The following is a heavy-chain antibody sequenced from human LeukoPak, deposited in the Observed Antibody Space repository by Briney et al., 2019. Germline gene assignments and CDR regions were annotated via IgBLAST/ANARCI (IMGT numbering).Heavy chain of an antibody. D-gene: IGHD3-10*01. CDR1: GFTFSSYG. Sequence: GRSLRLSCAASGFTFSSYGMHWVRQAPGKGLEWVAVISHGGSDSHYADSVKGRFTISRDNSKNTVYLQMSSLRPEDTAVYFCAKELYFGSGSYPDYWGQGTLVRVSS. V-gene: IGHV3-30*18. CDR3: AKELYFGSGSYPDY. CDR2: ISHGGSDS. J-gene: IGHJ4*02.